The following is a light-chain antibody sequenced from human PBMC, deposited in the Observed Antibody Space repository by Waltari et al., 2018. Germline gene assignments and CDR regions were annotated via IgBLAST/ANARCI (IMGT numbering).Light chain of an antibody. V-gene: IGKV1-5*03. CDR2: KAS. Sequence: LSASVGDRFTITCRASQSISNWLAWYQQKPGKAPKLLIYKASTLESGVPSRFSGSGSGTEFTLTISSLQPDDFATYYCQQYNSYSLLTFGGGTKVEIK. CDR3: QQYNSYSLLT. CDR1: QSISNW. J-gene: IGKJ4*01.